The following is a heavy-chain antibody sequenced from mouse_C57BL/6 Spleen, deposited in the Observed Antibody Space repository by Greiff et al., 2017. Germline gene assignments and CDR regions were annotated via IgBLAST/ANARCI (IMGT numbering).Heavy chain of an antibody. V-gene: IGHV1-82*01. Sequence: QVQLQQSGPELVKPGASVKISCKASGYAFSSSWMNWVKQRPGKGLEWIGRIYPGDGDTNYNGKFKGKATLTADKSSSTAYMQLSSLTSEDSAVYFCARYYYDYEYAMDYWGQGTSVTVSS. CDR2: IYPGDGDT. CDR3: ARYYYDYEYAMDY. CDR1: GYAFSSSW. J-gene: IGHJ4*01. D-gene: IGHD2-4*01.